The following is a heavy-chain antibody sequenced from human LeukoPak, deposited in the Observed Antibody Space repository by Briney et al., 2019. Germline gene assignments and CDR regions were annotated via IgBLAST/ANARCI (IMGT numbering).Heavy chain of an antibody. J-gene: IGHJ5*01. Sequence: GASVKVSCKASGGTFGRNVVSWVRQAPGQGLEWMGGIIPFFGMTNFERRFQGRITVSVDEVTSAVYMELSSLRPEDTAIYYCASGRVTDYGDYSWFDSWGQGILVTVSS. D-gene: IGHD4-17*01. CDR1: GGTFGRNV. CDR2: IIPFFGMT. V-gene: IGHV1-69*13. CDR3: ASGRVTDYGDYSWFDS.